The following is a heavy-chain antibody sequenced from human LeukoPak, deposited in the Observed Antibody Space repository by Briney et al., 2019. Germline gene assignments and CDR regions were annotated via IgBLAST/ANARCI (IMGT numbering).Heavy chain of an antibody. Sequence: GGSLRLSCAASGFTFSSYGMHWVRQAPGKGLEWVAFIRYDGSNKYYADSVKGRFTISRDNSKNTLYLQMNSLKVEDTDVYYCAKGCSSGGWGNAFDIWGQGTLVTVSS. CDR2: IRYDGSNK. CDR3: AKGCSSGGWGNAFDI. CDR1: GFTFSSYG. D-gene: IGHD3-16*01. V-gene: IGHV3-30*02. J-gene: IGHJ4*02.